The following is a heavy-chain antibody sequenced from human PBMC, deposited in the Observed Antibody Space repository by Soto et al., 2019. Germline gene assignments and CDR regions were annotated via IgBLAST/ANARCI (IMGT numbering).Heavy chain of an antibody. CDR2: IYFRGTT. Sequence: SETLSLTCTVSGGSTSSYYWSWIRQPPGKGLEWIGYIYFRGTTNYNPSLKSRVTMSADTSKNQFSLKLNSVTAADTAVYYCARMNYYDTSGYPFDYWGQGMMVTVSS. V-gene: IGHV4-59*01. D-gene: IGHD3-22*01. CDR3: ARMNYYDTSGYPFDY. J-gene: IGHJ4*02. CDR1: GGSTSSYY.